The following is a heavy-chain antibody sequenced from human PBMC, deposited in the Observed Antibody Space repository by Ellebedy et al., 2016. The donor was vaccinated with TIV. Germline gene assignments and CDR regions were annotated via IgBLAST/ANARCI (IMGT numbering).Heavy chain of an antibody. CDR1: GCSISGYY. J-gene: IGHJ4*02. Sequence: MPSETLSLTCTVSGCSISGYYWSWIRRSPGKGLEWTRYLFYSGSTNYNPSLKGSVSISVDLSKNQFSLKLTSVTAADTYGYYCARHVRKGEWLAREIYNWGRGILLTVSS. D-gene: IGHD6-19*01. V-gene: IGHV4-59*08. CDR2: LFYSGST. CDR3: ARHVRKGEWLAREIYN.